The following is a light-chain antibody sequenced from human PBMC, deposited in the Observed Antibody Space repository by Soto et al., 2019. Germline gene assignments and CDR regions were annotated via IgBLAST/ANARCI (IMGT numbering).Light chain of an antibody. CDR3: QQYNNWPGWT. J-gene: IGKJ1*01. CDR2: GAS. CDR1: QTVSSN. Sequence: EIMLTQSPGTLSLYPGERATLSCRASQTVSSNYLAWCQQRPGQAPRLLIHGASTRATAIPARFSGSGSGTEFTLTIISLQSEDLAVYHCQQYNNWPGWTFGQGTKVDIK. V-gene: IGKV3-15*01.